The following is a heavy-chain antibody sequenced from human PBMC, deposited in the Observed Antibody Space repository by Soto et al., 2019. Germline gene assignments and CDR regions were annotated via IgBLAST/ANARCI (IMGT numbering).Heavy chain of an antibody. CDR3: ARDSSAGAIFASPYYYGMDV. V-gene: IGHV1-69*13. D-gene: IGHD3-3*01. CDR2: IIPIFGTA. Sequence: SVKVSCKASGGTFSSYAISWVRQAPGQGLEWMGGIIPIFGTANYAQKFQGRVTITADESTSTAYMELSSLRSEDTAVYYCARDSSAGAIFASPYYYGMDVWGQGTTVTVSS. J-gene: IGHJ6*02. CDR1: GGTFSSYA.